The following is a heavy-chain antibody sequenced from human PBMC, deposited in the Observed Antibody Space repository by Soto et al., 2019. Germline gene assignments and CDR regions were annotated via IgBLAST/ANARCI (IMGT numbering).Heavy chain of an antibody. Sequence: EVPLVESGGGLVQPGGSLRLACAASGFIFSNYDMHWVRQVTGKGLEWVSSIGVGGDTYYAGSVKGRFTISRENAKNSFYLQMNSLRAEDTAVYYCARYFGDYSGNWFDPWGQGTLVTVSS. D-gene: IGHD4-17*01. J-gene: IGHJ5*02. CDR1: GFIFSNYD. CDR2: IGVGGDT. V-gene: IGHV3-13*01. CDR3: ARYFGDYSGNWFDP.